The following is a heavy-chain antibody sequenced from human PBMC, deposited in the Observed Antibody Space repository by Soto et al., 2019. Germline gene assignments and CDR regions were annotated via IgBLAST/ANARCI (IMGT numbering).Heavy chain of an antibody. J-gene: IGHJ6*02. D-gene: IGHD3-16*01. Sequence: QVQLVQSGAEVKKPGASVKVSCKASGYTFTSYGISWVRQAPGQGLEWMGWINGYNGNTNHAQKLQGRVTMSTDTYXXTAYMELRSLRSADSAVYYCARMGDVPYYYYGMDVWGQGTTVTVSS. CDR3: ARMGDVPYYYYGMDV. CDR1: GYTFTSYG. V-gene: IGHV1-18*01. CDR2: INGYNGNT.